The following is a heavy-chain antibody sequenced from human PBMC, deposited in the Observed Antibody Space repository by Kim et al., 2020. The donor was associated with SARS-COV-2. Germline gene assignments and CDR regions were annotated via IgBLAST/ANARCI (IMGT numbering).Heavy chain of an antibody. D-gene: IGHD3-22*01. J-gene: IGHJ5*02. Sequence: STDSVNVRFTISRDKSKNTLYLQMNSLRAEDTAVYYCAKSFYDSSGYYRAWGQGTLVTVSS. CDR3: AKSFYDSSGYYRA. V-gene: IGHV3-23*01.